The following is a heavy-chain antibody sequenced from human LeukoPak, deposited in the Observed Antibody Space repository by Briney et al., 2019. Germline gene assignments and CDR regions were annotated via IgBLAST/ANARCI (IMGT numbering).Heavy chain of an antibody. CDR1: GGSFSGYY. Sequence: PSETLSLTCAVYGGSFSGYYWSWIRQPPGNGLEWIGEINHSGSTNYNPSLKSRVTISVDTSKNQFSLKLSSVTAADTAVYYCARGNYDILTGYLYWGQGTLVTVSS. CDR2: INHSGST. J-gene: IGHJ4*02. CDR3: ARGNYDILTGYLY. D-gene: IGHD3-9*01. V-gene: IGHV4-34*01.